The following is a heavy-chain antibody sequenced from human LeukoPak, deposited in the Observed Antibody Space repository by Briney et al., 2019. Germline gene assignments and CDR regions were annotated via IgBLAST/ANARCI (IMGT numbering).Heavy chain of an antibody. CDR2: IYYSGST. J-gene: IGHJ6*03. D-gene: IGHD6-19*01. CDR1: GGSISSYY. Sequence: PSETLSLTCTVSGGSISSYYWSWIRQPPGKGLEWIGYIYYSGSTNYNPSLKSRVTISVDTSKNQFSLKLSSVTAADTAVYYCAIAPKIYSSGWYGEYYMDVWGKGTAVTISS. CDR3: AIAPKIYSSGWYGEYYMDV. V-gene: IGHV4-59*08.